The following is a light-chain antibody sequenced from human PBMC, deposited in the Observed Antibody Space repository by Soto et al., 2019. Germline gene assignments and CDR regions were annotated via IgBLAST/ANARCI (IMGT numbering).Light chain of an antibody. V-gene: IGKV3-11*01. CDR2: DAS. CDR1: QSVRIK. Sequence: IVLTQSPSSLSVSPGERATLSCRASQSVRIKVAWYQQKPGQAPRLLIYDASSRATGIPDRFSGGGSGTDFTLTISSLEPEDFAVYYCQQRSNWPPTFGQVAKVDIK. CDR3: QQRSNWPPT. J-gene: IGKJ1*01.